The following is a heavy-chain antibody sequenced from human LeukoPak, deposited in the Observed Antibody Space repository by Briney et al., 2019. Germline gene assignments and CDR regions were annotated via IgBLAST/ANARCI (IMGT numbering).Heavy chain of an antibody. Sequence: PSETLSLTCTVSGYSISSGYYWGWIRQPPGKGLEWIGRIYTSGSTNYNPSLKSRVTMSVDTSKNQFSLKLSSVTAADTAVYYCARHRSGWLQSSFDYWGQGTLVTVSS. V-gene: IGHV4-38-2*02. J-gene: IGHJ4*02. CDR1: GYSISSGYY. D-gene: IGHD5-24*01. CDR2: IYTSGST. CDR3: ARHRSGWLQSSFDY.